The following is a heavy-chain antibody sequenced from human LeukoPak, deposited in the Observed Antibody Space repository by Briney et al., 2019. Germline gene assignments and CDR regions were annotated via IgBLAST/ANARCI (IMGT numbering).Heavy chain of an antibody. CDR3: ARVGMGSFDI. D-gene: IGHD1-26*01. J-gene: IGHJ3*02. CDR2: IYYSGNT. V-gene: IGHV4-59*08. CDR1: GGSISTYY. Sequence: SETLSLTRTVSGGSISTYYWSWIRQSPGKGLEWIGYIYYSGNTNCNPSLKSRVTISVDTSKNQFSLKLSSVTAADTAVYYCARVGMGSFDIWGQGTMVTVSS.